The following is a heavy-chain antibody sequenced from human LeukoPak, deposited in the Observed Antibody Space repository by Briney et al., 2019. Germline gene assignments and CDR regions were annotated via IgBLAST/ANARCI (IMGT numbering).Heavy chain of an antibody. Sequence: GGSLRLSCAASKFPLSKYDMHWVRQAPGKGLEGVAFIRYDGNNKQYVDSVRGRFTISRDNSKNTLYLQMNSLRVEDTAVYHCATFGDYYEPHMDVWGKGTTVTVSS. CDR1: KFPLSKYD. CDR2: IRYDGNNK. CDR3: ATFGDYYEPHMDV. V-gene: IGHV3-30*02. D-gene: IGHD3-3*01. J-gene: IGHJ6*03.